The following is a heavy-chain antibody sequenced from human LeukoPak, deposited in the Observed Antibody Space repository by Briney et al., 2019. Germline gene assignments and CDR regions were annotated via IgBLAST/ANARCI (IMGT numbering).Heavy chain of an antibody. V-gene: IGHV3-53*01. D-gene: IGHD3-22*01. CDR2: IYSGGST. Sequence: GGSLRLSCAASGFTVSSNYMSWVRQAPGKGLEWVSVIYSGGSTYYADSVKGRFTISRDNSKNTLYLQMNSLRAEDTAVYYCARDTRRYYYDPLYALDIWGQGTMVTVSS. CDR1: GFTVSSNY. CDR3: ARDTRRYYYDPLYALDI. J-gene: IGHJ3*02.